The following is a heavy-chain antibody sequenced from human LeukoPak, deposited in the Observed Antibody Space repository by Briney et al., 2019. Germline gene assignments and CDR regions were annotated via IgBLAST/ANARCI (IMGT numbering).Heavy chain of an antibody. CDR1: GFTFSSYS. D-gene: IGHD4-23*01. J-gene: IGHJ3*02. CDR2: ISSSSNII. V-gene: IGHV3-48*02. Sequence: GGSLRLSCAASGFTFSSYSMNWVRQAPGKGPEWVSYISSSSNIIYYADSVKGRFTISRDNAKNSLYLQMNSLRDEDTAVYYCARDGSTTVVTRGSLGAFDIWGQGTMVTVSS. CDR3: ARDGSTTVVTRGSLGAFDI.